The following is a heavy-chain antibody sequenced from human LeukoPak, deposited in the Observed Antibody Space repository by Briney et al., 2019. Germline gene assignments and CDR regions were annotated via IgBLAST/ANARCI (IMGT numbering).Heavy chain of an antibody. J-gene: IGHJ4*02. CDR3: ARGSSSSLPHV. Sequence: GGSLRLSCAASGFTFSSYAMHWVRQAPAKGLEWVAVISYDGSNKYYADSVKGRFTISRDNSKNTLYLQMNSLRAEDTAVFYCARGSSSSLPHVWGQGTLVTVSS. CDR2: ISYDGSNK. V-gene: IGHV3-30*04. CDR1: GFTFSSYA. D-gene: IGHD6-6*01.